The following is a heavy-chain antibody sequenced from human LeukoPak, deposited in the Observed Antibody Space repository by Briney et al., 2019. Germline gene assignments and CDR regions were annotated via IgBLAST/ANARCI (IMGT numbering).Heavy chain of an antibody. D-gene: IGHD4/OR15-4a*01. J-gene: IGHJ4*02. CDR3: ASSRGATFDY. CDR2: TYYRSKWSN. CDR1: GDSVSSKSAA. Sequence: SQTLSLTCAISGDSVSSKSAAWNWIRQSPSGGLEWVGRTYYRSKWSNDYAASVKSRITVNPDTSKNQFSLQLSSVTPEDTAVYYCASSRGATFDYWGQGTLVTVSS. V-gene: IGHV6-1*01.